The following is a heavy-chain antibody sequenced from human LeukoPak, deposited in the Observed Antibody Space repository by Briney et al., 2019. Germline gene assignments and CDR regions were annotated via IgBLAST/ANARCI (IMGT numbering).Heavy chain of an antibody. V-gene: IGHV3-30*18. J-gene: IGHJ4*02. Sequence: GRSLRLSCAASGFTFSSYGMHWVRQAPGKGLEWVAVISYDGSNKYYADSVKGRFTISRDNSKNTLYLQMNSLRAEDTAVSYCAKPPPMTTVTSFFDYWGQGTLVTVSS. CDR1: GFTFSSYG. D-gene: IGHD4-17*01. CDR2: ISYDGSNK. CDR3: AKPPPMTTVTSFFDY.